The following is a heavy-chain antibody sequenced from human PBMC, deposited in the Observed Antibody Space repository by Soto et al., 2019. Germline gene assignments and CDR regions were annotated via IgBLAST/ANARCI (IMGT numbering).Heavy chain of an antibody. J-gene: IGHJ4*02. CDR3: ARSRITFGGVRAPGLPHVLDY. CDR1: GGSISSSSYY. Sequence: PSETLSLTCTVSGGSISSSSYYWGWIRQPPGKGLEWIGSIYYSGSTYYNPSLKSRVTISVDTSKNQFSLKLSSVTAADTAVYYCARSRITFGGVRAPGLPHVLDYWGQGTLVTVSS. V-gene: IGHV4-39*01. CDR2: IYYSGST. D-gene: IGHD3-16*01.